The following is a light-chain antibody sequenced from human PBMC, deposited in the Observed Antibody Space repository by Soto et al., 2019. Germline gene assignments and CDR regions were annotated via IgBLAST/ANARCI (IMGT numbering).Light chain of an antibody. V-gene: IGLV2-23*02. Sequence: QSALTQPASVSGSPGQSITISCTGTSSDVGSYNLVSWYQQHPGKAPKLMIYEVSKRPSGVSNRFSGSKSGNTASLTISGLQAEEEADYYCCSYAGSSIVVFGGGTKLTVL. CDR1: SSDVGSYNL. J-gene: IGLJ2*01. CDR2: EVS. CDR3: CSYAGSSIVV.